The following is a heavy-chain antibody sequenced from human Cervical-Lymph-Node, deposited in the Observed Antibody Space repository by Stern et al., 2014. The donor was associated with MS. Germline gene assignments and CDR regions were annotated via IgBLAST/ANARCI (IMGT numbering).Heavy chain of an antibody. V-gene: IGHV3-11*01. CDR3: ARVRRRRYFDY. J-gene: IGHJ4*02. CDR1: EFTFSDYY. CDR2: ISGGSSVV. Sequence: DQLVESGGALVKPAGSLRLSCAASEFTFSDYYMIWIRQAPGKGLEWVSFISGGSSVVYYADSVKGRFTISRDNAKNSLYLQMNDLKTEDTAVYYCARVRRRRYFDYWGQGTLVTVSS.